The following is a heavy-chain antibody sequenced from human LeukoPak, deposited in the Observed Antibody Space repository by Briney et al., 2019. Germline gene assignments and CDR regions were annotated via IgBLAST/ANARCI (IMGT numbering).Heavy chain of an antibody. Sequence: SETLSLTCTVSGGSISSYYWSWIRQPPSKELEWIGHIHYTGSTNYNPTLKSRVTISLDTSKNQFSLHLSSVTAADTAVYSCARAGRGGFDFDYWGQGALVTVSS. J-gene: IGHJ4*02. CDR2: IHYTGST. CDR3: ARAGRGGFDFDY. V-gene: IGHV4-59*12. D-gene: IGHD3-16*01. CDR1: GGSISSYY.